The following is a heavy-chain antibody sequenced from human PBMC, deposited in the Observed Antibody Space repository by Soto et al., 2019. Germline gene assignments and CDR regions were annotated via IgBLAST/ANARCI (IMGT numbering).Heavy chain of an antibody. D-gene: IGHD2-21*01. Sequence: QVQLVQSGAEVKKPGASVKVSCKASGYTFTGYYMHWVRQAPGQGLEWMGWINPNSGGTNYAQKLQGWVTMTRDTSFSTAYMELSRLRSDDTAVYYCARGEGGPRWGSIDYWGQGTLVTVSS. V-gene: IGHV1-2*04. CDR3: ARGEGGPRWGSIDY. CDR1: GYTFTGYY. CDR2: INPNSGGT. J-gene: IGHJ4*02.